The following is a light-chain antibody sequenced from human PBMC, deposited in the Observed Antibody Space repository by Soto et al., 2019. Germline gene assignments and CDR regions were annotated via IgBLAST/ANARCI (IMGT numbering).Light chain of an antibody. CDR1: QSISSW. Sequence: DIQMTQSPSTLSASVGDRVTITCRASQSISSWLAWYQQKPGKAPKLLIYDASSLESGVPSRVSGSGSGTEFTLTISSLQPDDFASYDCQQYNSYPETFGQGTKVEIK. CDR3: QQYNSYPET. CDR2: DAS. J-gene: IGKJ1*01. V-gene: IGKV1-5*01.